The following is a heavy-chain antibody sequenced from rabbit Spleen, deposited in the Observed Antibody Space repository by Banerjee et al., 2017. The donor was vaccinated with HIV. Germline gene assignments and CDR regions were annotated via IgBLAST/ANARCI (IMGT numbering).Heavy chain of an antibody. D-gene: IGHD1-1*01. J-gene: IGHJ4*01. CDR2: IVPIFGVT. CDR1: GFDFSTYS. V-gene: IGHV1S7*01. Sequence: QLKESGGGLVQPGGSLKLSCKASGFDFSTYSMSWVRQAPGKGLEWIGYIVPIFGVTYYANWVNGRFTISSHNAQNTLYLQLNSLTAADTATYFCAREDVGGSVSLWGPGTLVTVS. CDR3: AREDVGGSVSL.